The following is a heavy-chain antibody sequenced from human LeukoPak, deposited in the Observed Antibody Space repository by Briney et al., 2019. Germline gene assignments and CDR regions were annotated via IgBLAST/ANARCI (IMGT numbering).Heavy chain of an antibody. J-gene: IGHJ4*02. Sequence: SETLSLTCAVSGGSISSGDYSWSWVRQPPGKGLEWIGYIYHTGGTFYNPSLKSRVTMSADRSKNQFSLKLSSVTAADTAVYYCARRRGYSLDYWGQGTLVTVSS. CDR1: GGSISSGDYS. D-gene: IGHD5-18*01. CDR2: IYHTGGT. CDR3: ARRRGYSLDY. V-gene: IGHV4-30-2*01.